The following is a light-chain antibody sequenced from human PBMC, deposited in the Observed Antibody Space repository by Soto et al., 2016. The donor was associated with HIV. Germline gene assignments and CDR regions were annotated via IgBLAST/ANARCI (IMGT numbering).Light chain of an antibody. CDR2: VAS. J-gene: IGKJ1*01. CDR1: QGISTY. Sequence: DIHLTQSPSLLSASVGDRVAISCRASQGISTYLAWYQHKPGKAPKLLISVASTLQSGVPSRFSASGSGTEFTLTIGSLQPEDFATYYCQQANNFPWTFGQGTKVEIK. V-gene: IGKV1-9*01. CDR3: QQANNFPWT.